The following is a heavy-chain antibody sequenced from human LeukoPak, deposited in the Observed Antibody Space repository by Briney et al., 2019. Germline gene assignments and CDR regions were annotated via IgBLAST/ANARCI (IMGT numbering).Heavy chain of an antibody. D-gene: IGHD3-22*01. J-gene: IGHJ4*02. CDR2: IIPIFGTA. Sequence: GASVKVSCKASGGTFSSYAISWVRQAPGQGLEWMGGIIPIFGTANYAQKFQGRVTITADESTSTAYMELSSLRSEDTAVYYCARSTNYYDSSGYYLRPFDYWGQGTLVTVSS. CDR1: GGTFSSYA. CDR3: ARSTNYYDSSGYYLRPFDY. V-gene: IGHV1-69*13.